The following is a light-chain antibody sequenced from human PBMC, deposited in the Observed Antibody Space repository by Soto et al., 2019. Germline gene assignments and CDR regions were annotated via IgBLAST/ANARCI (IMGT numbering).Light chain of an antibody. CDR3: QQYNNRPPET. CDR2: GAS. CDR1: QNLNHN. Sequence: EVVLTQSPGTLSLSPGERATLSCRASQNLNHNYFAWYQQKPGQGPRLLIYGASTRATGIPARFSGSGSGTEFTLTISSLQSEDFAIYYCQQYNNRPPETFGQGTKLE. V-gene: IGKV3-15*01. J-gene: IGKJ2*01.